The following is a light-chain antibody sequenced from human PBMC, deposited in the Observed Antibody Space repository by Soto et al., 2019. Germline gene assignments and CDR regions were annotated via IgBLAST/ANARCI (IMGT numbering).Light chain of an antibody. CDR1: SSDVGGYNS. CDR2: EVN. CDR3: TSYAGSRNLV. V-gene: IGLV2-8*01. J-gene: IGLJ3*02. Sequence: QSALTQPPSASGSPGQSVTISCTGTSSDVGGYNSVSWYQQHPGRAPKLLIYEVNKRPSGVPDRFSASKSDNTASLTVSGLQAEDEADYYCTSYAGSRNLVFGGGTKVTVL.